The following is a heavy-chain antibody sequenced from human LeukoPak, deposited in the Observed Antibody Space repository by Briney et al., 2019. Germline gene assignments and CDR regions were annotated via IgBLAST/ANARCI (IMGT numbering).Heavy chain of an antibody. Sequence: PSETLSLTCRVSGGSIAIYYWHWVRQSADKRLEWLGRIYTSGQTTYSPSLKSRVAMSIDTSQNHLSLRLISVTPAGSAIYYCAGAPAGTPLDNWGQGTQVIVSS. CDR3: AGAPAGTPLDN. CDR2: IYTSGQT. D-gene: IGHD1/OR15-1a*01. V-gene: IGHV4-4*07. CDR1: GGSIAIYY. J-gene: IGHJ4*02.